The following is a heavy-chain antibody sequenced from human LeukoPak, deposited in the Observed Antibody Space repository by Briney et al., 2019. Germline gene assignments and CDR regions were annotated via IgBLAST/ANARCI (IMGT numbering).Heavy chain of an antibody. Sequence: GGSLRLSCAASEFTFVRYAMNWVRQAPGKGLEWVSYISSSSFKIGYADSVKGRFTISRDNSKNSPYLQMDSLRVEDTAVYYCVRDPSYGSSWYYYMDVWGKGTTVTVSS. CDR1: EFTFVRYA. J-gene: IGHJ6*03. CDR3: VRDPSYGSSWYYYMDV. CDR2: ISSSSFKI. D-gene: IGHD6-13*01. V-gene: IGHV3-48*04.